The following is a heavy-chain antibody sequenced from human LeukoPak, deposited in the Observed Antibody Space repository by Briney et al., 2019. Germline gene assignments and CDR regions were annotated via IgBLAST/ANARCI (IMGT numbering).Heavy chain of an antibody. CDR1: GGSISSGSCY. Sequence: SETLSLTCTVSGGSISSGSCYWSWIRQPAGKGLERIGRIYTSGSTNYNPSLKSRVTISVDTSKNQFSLKLSSVTAADTAVYYCARDRYSSGWYMGAFDIWGQGTMVTVSS. D-gene: IGHD6-19*01. CDR2: IYTSGST. CDR3: ARDRYSSGWYMGAFDI. V-gene: IGHV4-61*02. J-gene: IGHJ3*02.